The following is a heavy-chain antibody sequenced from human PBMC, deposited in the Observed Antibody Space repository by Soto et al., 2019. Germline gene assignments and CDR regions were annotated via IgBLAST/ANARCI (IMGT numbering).Heavy chain of an antibody. CDR1: GYTFTSYG. CDR2: ISAYNGNT. J-gene: IGHJ5*02. D-gene: IGHD3-22*01. CDR3: ARERSYYDSSGYWFDP. Sequence: QVQLVQSGAEVKKPGASVKVSCKASGYTFTSYGISWVRQAPGQGLEWMGWISAYNGNTKYSQKFQGRVTITRDTSASTAYMELSSLRSEDTAVYYCARERSYYDSSGYWFDPWGQGTLVTVSS. V-gene: IGHV1-18*01.